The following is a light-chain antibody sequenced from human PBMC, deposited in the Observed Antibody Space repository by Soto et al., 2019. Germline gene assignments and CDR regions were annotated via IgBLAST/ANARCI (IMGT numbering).Light chain of an antibody. V-gene: IGLV1-47*02. J-gene: IGLJ1*01. CDR2: SNN. Sequence: QSVLTQPPSASGTPGQRVTISCSGSSSNIGSNYVCWYQHLPGTAPKLLIYSNNQRPSGVPDRFSGSKSGTSASLAISGLRSEDEADYYCSSFADSSVRDYVFGGGTKVTVL. CDR1: SSNIGSNY. CDR3: SSFADSSVRDYV.